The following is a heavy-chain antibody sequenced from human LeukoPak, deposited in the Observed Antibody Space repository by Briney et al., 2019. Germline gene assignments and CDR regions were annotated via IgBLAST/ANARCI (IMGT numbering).Heavy chain of an antibody. V-gene: IGHV3-53*01. CDR2: IHSGGTT. D-gene: IGHD6-13*01. J-gene: IGHJ4*02. CDR1: GFTVSNNY. CDR3: AKDKAPGSWHTPSDF. Sequence: GGSLRLSCAASGFTVSNNYMSWVRQAPGKGLEWVSVIHSGGTTNYADSVQGRFTISRDNSKSTVFLQMNSLRADDTAKYYCAKDKAPGSWHTPSDFWGQGTLVTVSS.